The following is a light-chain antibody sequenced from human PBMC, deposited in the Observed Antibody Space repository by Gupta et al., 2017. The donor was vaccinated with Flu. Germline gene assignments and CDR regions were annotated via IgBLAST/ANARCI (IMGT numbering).Light chain of an antibody. CDR3: QAWVSTTAV. V-gene: IGLV3-1*01. CDR2: QDN. Sequence: SYEWSQPTSVSVSPGQTATITCSGDKLGGKYGSWYQQKAGQSPFLVIYQDNKRPSGIPERFSGSTSGNTATLTISGTQALDEADYYCQAWVSTTAVFGGGTRLTVL. CDR1: KLGGKY. J-gene: IGLJ3*02.